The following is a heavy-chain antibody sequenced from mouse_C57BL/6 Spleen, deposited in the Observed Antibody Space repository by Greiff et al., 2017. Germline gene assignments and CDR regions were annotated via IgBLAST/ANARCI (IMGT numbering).Heavy chain of an antibody. Sequence: QLQESGPELVKPGASVKISCKASGYSFTDYNMNWVKQSNGKSLEWIGVINPNYGTTSYNQKFKGKATLTVDQSSSTAYMQLNSLTSEDSAVYYCARSYYYGSRDAMDYWGQGTSVTVSS. CDR1: GYSFTDYN. J-gene: IGHJ4*01. D-gene: IGHD1-1*01. V-gene: IGHV1-39*01. CDR3: ARSYYYGSRDAMDY. CDR2: INPNYGTT.